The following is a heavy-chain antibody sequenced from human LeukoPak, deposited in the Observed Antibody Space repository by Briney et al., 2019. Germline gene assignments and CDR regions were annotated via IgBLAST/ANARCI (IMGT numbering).Heavy chain of an antibody. V-gene: IGHV3-30*02. J-gene: IGHJ6*04. D-gene: IGHD2-15*01. CDR1: GFTFSNYG. CDR2: IEYDGTDT. Sequence: GGSLRLSCAASGFTFSNYGMHWVRQAPGKGLEWVAFIEYDGTDTHFADSVRGRFTISRDNSEDTLYLQNITLRAVDTAVYYCARNRLRATATYMDVWGKGTTVTVSS. CDR3: ARNRLRATATYMDV.